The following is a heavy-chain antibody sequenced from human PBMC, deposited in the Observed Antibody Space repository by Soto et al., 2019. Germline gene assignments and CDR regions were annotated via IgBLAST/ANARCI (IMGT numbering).Heavy chain of an antibody. V-gene: IGHV1-69*02. CDR1: GGTFSSYT. D-gene: IGHD3-10*01. J-gene: IGHJ6*02. CDR3: AKRDYGSGSYLSYYGMDV. Sequence: SVKVSCKASGGTFSSYTISWVRQAPGQGLEWMGRIIPILGIANYAQKFQGRVTITADKSTSTAYMELSSLRSEDTAVYYCAKRDYGSGSYLSYYGMDVWGQGTTVTVSS. CDR2: IIPILGIA.